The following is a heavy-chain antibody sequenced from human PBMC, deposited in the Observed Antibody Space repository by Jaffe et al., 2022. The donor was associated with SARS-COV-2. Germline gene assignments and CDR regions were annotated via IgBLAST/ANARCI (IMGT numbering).Heavy chain of an antibody. Sequence: EVQLVESGGGLIQPGGSLRLSCAASGFTVSSNYMSWVRQAPGKGLEWVSVIYSGGSTYYADSVKGRFTISRDNSKNTLYLQMNSLRAEDTAVYYCARKNWGYPYYYGMDVWGQGTTVTVSS. CDR2: IYSGGST. CDR3: ARKNWGYPYYYGMDV. CDR1: GFTVSSNY. D-gene: IGHD7-27*01. V-gene: IGHV3-53*01. J-gene: IGHJ6*02.